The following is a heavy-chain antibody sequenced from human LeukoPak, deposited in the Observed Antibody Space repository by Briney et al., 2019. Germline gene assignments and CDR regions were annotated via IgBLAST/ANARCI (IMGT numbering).Heavy chain of an antibody. D-gene: IGHD5-12*01. CDR3: AKNPYEYYFDY. V-gene: IGHV1-2*02. CDR2: INPNSGDT. CDR1: GYTLTGYY. J-gene: IGHJ4*02. Sequence: SARVSCKASGYTLTGYYMHWLRQAPGQGLEWMGWINPNSGDTNYAQKFQGRVTMTRDTSISTAYMELSRLTSDDTAVYYCAKNPYEYYFDYWGQGTLVTVSS.